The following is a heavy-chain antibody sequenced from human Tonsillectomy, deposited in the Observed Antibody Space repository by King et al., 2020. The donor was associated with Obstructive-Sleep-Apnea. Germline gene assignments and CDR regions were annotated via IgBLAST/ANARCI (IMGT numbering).Heavy chain of an antibody. CDR2: IYYSGST. CDR3: ARESYNSGWYGADYYYYGMDV. J-gene: IGHJ6*02. Sequence: QLQESGPGLFKPSETLSLTCTVSGGSITNYYWGWIRQPPGKGLELIGYIYYSGSTDYNPSLKNRVTISVDTSKNQFSLKLTSVTAADTAVYYCARESYNSGWYGADYYYYGMDVWGQGTTVIVSS. V-gene: IGHV4-59*01. D-gene: IGHD6-19*01. CDR1: GGSITNYY.